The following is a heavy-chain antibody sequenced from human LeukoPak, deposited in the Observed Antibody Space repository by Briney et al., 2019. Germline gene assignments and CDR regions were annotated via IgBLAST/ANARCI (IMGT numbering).Heavy chain of an antibody. J-gene: IGHJ5*02. CDR3: ATWRYCSGRSCYSGWLDP. Sequence: GGSLRLSRAASGFTFSNAWMGWVRQAPGKGLEWVGRIKNKADSGTTDYAAPVKDRFTISRDDSKSTLYLQMNSLKAEDTAVYYCATWRYCSGRSCYSGWLDPWGQGTLVSVSS. V-gene: IGHV3-15*01. CDR1: GFTFSNAW. D-gene: IGHD2-15*01. CDR2: IKNKADSGTT.